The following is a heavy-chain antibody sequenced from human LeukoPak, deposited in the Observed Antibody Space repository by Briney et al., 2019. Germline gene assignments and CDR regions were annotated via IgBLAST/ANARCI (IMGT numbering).Heavy chain of an antibody. CDR3: ARHPYYDSSGYYLPYFDY. CDR2: IYPGDSDT. V-gene: IGHV5-51*01. D-gene: IGHD3-22*01. J-gene: IGHJ4*02. Sequence: GESLKISCEGSGYSFTSYWIGWVRQMPGKGLEWMGIIYPGDSDTRYSPSFQGQVTISADKSISTAYLQWSSLKASDTAMYYCARHPYYDSSGYYLPYFDYWGQGTLVTVSS. CDR1: GYSFTSYW.